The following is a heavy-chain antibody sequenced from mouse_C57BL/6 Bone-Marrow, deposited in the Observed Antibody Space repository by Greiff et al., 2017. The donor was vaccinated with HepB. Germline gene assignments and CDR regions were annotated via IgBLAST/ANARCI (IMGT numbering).Heavy chain of an antibody. CDR2: IHPNSGST. CDR3: TRRGIYDYALYY. D-gene: IGHD2-4*01. Sequence: QVQLKQPGAELVKPGASVKLSCKASGYTFTSYWIHWVKQRPGQGLEWIGMIHPNSGSTNYNEKFKSKATLTVDKSSSTAYMQLSSLTSEDSAVYYCTRRGIYDYALYYWGRGTTLTVSS. CDR1: GYTFTSYW. J-gene: IGHJ2*01. V-gene: IGHV1-64*01.